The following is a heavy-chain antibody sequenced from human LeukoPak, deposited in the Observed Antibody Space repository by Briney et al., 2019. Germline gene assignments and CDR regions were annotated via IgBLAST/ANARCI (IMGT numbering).Heavy chain of an antibody. CDR1: GFTFGSYS. D-gene: IGHD6-19*01. V-gene: IGHV3-53*01. J-gene: IGHJ4*02. CDR3: ARAPYSSGSSLDY. CDR2: IYSGGST. Sequence: GGSLRLSCAASGFTFGSYSMNWVRQAPGKGLEWVSVIYSGGSTYYADSVKGRFTISRDNSKNTLYLQMNSLRAEDTAVYYCARAPYSSGSSLDYWGQGTLVTVSS.